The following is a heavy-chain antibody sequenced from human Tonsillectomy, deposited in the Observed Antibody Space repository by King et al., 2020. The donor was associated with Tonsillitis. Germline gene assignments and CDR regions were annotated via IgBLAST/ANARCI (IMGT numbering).Heavy chain of an antibody. Sequence: MSWGRQAPGKGLEWVCRIKSKTDCGTINYAAPVKGRFTISREDSKNTLYLQLNSLKTADTAVYYCTTVIDYWGQGTLVTVSS. CDR2: IKSKTDCGTI. CDR3: TTVIDY. J-gene: IGHJ4*02. V-gene: IGHV3-15*01.